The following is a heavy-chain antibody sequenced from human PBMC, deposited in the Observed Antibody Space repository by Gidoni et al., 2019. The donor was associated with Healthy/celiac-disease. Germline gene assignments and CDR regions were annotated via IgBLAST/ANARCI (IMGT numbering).Heavy chain of an antibody. CDR3: ARDLDY. CDR2: INHSGST. Sequence: QVQLQQWGAGLLKPSETLSLTCAVSGGSFSGYYWSWIRQPPGKGLEWIGEINHSGSTNYNPSLKSRVTISVDTSKNQFSLKLSSVTAADTAVYYCARDLDYWGQGTLVTVSS. V-gene: IGHV4-34*01. CDR1: GGSFSGYY. J-gene: IGHJ4*02.